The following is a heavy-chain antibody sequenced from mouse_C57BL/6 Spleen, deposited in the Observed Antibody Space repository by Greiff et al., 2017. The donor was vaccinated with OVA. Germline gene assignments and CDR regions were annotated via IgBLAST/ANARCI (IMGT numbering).Heavy chain of an antibody. V-gene: IGHV2-2*01. D-gene: IGHD2-1*01. CDR2: IWSGGST. CDR3: ARNYGNYESLAY. Sequence: QVQLQQSGPGLVQPSQSLSITCTVSGFSLTSYGVHWVRQSPGKGLEWLGVIWSGGSTDYNAAFISRLSISKDNSKSQVFFKMNSLQADDTAIYYCARNYGNYESLAYWGQGTLVTVSA. CDR1: GFSLTSYG. J-gene: IGHJ3*01.